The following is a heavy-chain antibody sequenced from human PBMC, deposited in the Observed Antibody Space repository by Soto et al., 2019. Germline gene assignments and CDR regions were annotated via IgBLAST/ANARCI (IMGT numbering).Heavy chain of an antibody. CDR2: IIPIFGTA. J-gene: IGHJ5*02. V-gene: IGHV1-69*06. CDR3: ARVLAARPVLSPNWFDP. Sequence: SVKVSCKASGGTFSSYAISWVRQAPGQGLEWMGGIIPIFGTANYAQKFQGRVTITADKSTSTAYMELSSLRSEDTAVYYCARVLAARPVLSPNWFDPWGQGTLVTV. CDR1: GGTFSSYA. D-gene: IGHD6-6*01.